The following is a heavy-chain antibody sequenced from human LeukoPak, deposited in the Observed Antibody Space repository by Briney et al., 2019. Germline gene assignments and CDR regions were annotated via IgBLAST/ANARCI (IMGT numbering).Heavy chain of an antibody. CDR2: ISSSSSYI. D-gene: IGHD2-15*01. V-gene: IGHV3-21*01. J-gene: IGHJ6*03. CDR1: GFTFSSYS. Sequence: TGGSLRLSCAASGFTFSSYSMNWVRQAPGKGLEGVSSISSSSSYIYYADSVKGRFTISRDNAKNSLYLQMNILRAEDTAVYYCARDEGYCSGGSCYYYYYYYMDVWGKGTTVTVSS. CDR3: ARDEGYCSGGSCYYYYYYYMDV.